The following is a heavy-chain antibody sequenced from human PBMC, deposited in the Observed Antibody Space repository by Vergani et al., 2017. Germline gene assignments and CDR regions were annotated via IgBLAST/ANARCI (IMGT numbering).Heavy chain of an antibody. J-gene: IGHJ5*02. CDR3: ASETYYYDSVWFDP. Sequence: QVQLVQSGAEVKKPGSSVKVSCKASGVTFSSYAISWVRQAPGQGLEWMGRIIPLFGTANYAQKFQGRVTITADESTSTAYMELSSLRSEDTAVYYCASETYYYDSVWFDPWGQGTLVTVSA. CDR2: IIPLFGTA. CDR1: GVTFSSYA. V-gene: IGHV1-69*13. D-gene: IGHD3-22*01.